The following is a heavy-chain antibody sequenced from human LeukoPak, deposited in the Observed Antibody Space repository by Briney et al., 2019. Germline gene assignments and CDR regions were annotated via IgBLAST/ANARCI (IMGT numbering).Heavy chain of an antibody. D-gene: IGHD3-22*01. V-gene: IGHV1-2*02. CDR2: MNPNNGGT. Sequence: ASVKVSCEASGYTFTGYYLHWVRQAPGQELEWMGWMNPNNGGTNYAQKFQGRVTMTRDTSISTAYMELSRLGPDDTAVYFCARDPSHTYYYDPWGQGTLVTVSS. CDR1: GYTFTGYY. J-gene: IGHJ1*01. CDR3: ARDPSHTYYYDP.